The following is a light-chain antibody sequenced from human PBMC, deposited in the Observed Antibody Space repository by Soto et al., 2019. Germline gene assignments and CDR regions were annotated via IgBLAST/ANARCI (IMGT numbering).Light chain of an antibody. CDR3: QQSYSSPPT. Sequence: DIQMTQSPSTLSASVGDRVTITCRASQSINSWLAWYQQKPGKAPNLLIYDASSLESGVPSRFSGSRSGPDFTLTISSLQPEDFATYYCQQSYSSPPTFGQGTKVDIK. V-gene: IGKV1-5*01. CDR1: QSINSW. J-gene: IGKJ1*01. CDR2: DAS.